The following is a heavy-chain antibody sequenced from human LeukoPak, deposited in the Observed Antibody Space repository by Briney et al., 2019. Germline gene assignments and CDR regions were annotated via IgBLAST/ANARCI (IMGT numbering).Heavy chain of an antibody. CDR2: ISGRSSTI. D-gene: IGHD3-10*01. Sequence: GGSLRLSCAASGFTFTEYSIIWVRQAPGKGLEWVLFISDISGRSSTIHYADSVKGRFTISRDNAERTVYLQMNSLRADDTAVYYCARVRGPTLKTCYMDVWGTGTTVTVSS. V-gene: IGHV3-48*04. CDR1: GFTFTEYS. J-gene: IGHJ6*03. CDR3: ARVRGPTLKTCYMDV.